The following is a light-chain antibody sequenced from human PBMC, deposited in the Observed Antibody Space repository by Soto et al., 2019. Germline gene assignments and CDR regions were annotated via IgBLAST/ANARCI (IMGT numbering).Light chain of an antibody. CDR2: KAS. CDR1: QGISSY. CDR3: QHYNSYSEA. V-gene: IGKV1-5*03. J-gene: IGKJ1*01. Sequence: IQLTQSPSSLSSSVGDRVTMTCRPSQGISSYLAWYQQKPGKAPKLLIYKASSLESGVPSRFSGSGSGTEFTLTISSLQPDDFATYYCQHYNSYSEAFGQGTKVDIK.